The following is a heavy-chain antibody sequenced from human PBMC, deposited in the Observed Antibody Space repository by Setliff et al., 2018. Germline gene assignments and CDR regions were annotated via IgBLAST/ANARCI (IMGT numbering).Heavy chain of an antibody. CDR2: INHSGST. CDR1: GGSFSGYY. D-gene: IGHD3-3*01. V-gene: IGHV4-34*01. CDR3: ARMSGFLYIDV. J-gene: IGHJ6*04. Sequence: SETLSLTCAVYGGSFSGYYWSWIRQPPGKGLEWIGEINHSGSTNYNPSLKSRVTISLDTSNNQFSLSLSSVTAADTAVYYCARMSGFLYIDVWGKGTTVTVSS.